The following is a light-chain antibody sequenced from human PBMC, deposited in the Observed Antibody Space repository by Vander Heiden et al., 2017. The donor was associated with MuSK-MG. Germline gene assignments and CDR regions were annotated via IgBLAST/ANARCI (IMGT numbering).Light chain of an antibody. CDR3: QQYNSYPLT. V-gene: IGKV1-5*03. Sequence: DIQMTQSPSTLSASVGDRVTITCRASQSISSWLAWYQQKPGKAPKFLIHKASSLESGVPSRFSGRESGTEFTLTISSLQPADFATYYCQQYNSYPLTFGGGTQVEIK. CDR1: QSISSW. CDR2: KAS. J-gene: IGKJ4*01.